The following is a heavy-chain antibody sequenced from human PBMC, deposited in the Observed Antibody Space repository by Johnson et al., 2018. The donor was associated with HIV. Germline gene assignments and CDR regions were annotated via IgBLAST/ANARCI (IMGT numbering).Heavy chain of an antibody. CDR2: ISSDGSST. D-gene: IGHD5-18*01. CDR3: ARERDTDMAGDAFDI. CDR1: GFTVSSNY. V-gene: IGHV3-66*01. J-gene: IGHJ3*02. Sequence: VQLVESGGGVVQPGRSLRLSCAASGFTVSSNYMSWVRQAPGKGLEWVSVISSDGSSTRYADSVKGRFTISRDNAKNTLYLQMNSLRAEDTAVYYCARERDTDMAGDAFDIWGQGTMVTVSS.